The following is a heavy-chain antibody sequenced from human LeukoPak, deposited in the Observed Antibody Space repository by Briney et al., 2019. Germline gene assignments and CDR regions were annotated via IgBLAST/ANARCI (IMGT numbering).Heavy chain of an antibody. J-gene: IGHJ5*02. V-gene: IGHV4-39*01. Sequence: PSETLSLTCTLSGDSISSSNSYWGWIRQPPGKGLEWIGSIYYTGSTYYNPSLESRVTISVDTSKNQFSLKVISVTAADTAVYYCARHLSVITFGGLIDHNWFDPWGQGTLVTVSS. CDR2: IYYTGST. CDR3: ARHLSVITFGGLIDHNWFDP. CDR1: GDSISSSNSY. D-gene: IGHD3-16*02.